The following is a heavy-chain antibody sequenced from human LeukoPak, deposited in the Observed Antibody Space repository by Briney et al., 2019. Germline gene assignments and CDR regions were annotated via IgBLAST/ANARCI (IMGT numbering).Heavy chain of an antibody. CDR1: GYTFTSYG. V-gene: IGHV1-18*01. Sequence: GASVKVSCKASGYTFTSYGISWVRQAPGQGLEWMGWISAYNGNTNYAQKLQGRVTMTTDTSRSTAYMELRSLRSEDTAVYYCARGPYYGDYLYWGQGTLVTVSS. CDR3: ARGPYYGDYLY. J-gene: IGHJ4*02. D-gene: IGHD4-17*01. CDR2: ISAYNGNT.